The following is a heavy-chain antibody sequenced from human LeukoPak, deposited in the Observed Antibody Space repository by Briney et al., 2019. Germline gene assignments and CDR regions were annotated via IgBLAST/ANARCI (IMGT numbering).Heavy chain of an antibody. V-gene: IGHV1-58*02. CDR3: AAVGSGSPPFDY. J-gene: IGHJ4*02. D-gene: IGHD3-10*01. CDR1: GFTFTISA. Sequence: SVNVSCKASGFTFTISAMQWVRQARGQRLEWIGWIVVGSGNTNYAQKFQERVTITRDMSTSTAYMELSSLRSEDTAVYYCAAVGSGSPPFDYWGQGTLVTVSS. CDR2: IVVGSGNT.